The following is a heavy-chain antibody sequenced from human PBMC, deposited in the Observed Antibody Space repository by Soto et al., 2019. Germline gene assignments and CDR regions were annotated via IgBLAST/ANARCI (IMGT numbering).Heavy chain of an antibody. J-gene: IGHJ4*02. V-gene: IGHV1-69*13. Sequence: SAKAPSKASDVTFSRQEMRSVRQAPGRGLEWMGGIIRIFGTPEYAEKCQDRVTITADESTSTAYMELSSLTSEDTAVYYCATNEGRDGYSFDYWGQGTLVTVSS. CDR1: DVTFSRQE. CDR3: ATNEGRDGYSFDY. CDR2: IIRIFGTP. D-gene: IGHD5-12*01.